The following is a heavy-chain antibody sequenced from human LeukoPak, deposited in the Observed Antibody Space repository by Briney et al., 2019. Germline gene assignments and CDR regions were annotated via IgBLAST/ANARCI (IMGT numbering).Heavy chain of an antibody. J-gene: IGHJ1*01. CDR3: ARAPSEIGGYYPEYFRH. CDR2: IKSDGST. CDR1: GFTFSSYW. Sequence: GGALRLSCAASGFTFSSYWMHWVRHAPGKGLVWVSRIKSDGSTNYADSVKGRFTISRDNAKNTVSLQMNSLRTEDTGVYYCARAPSEIGGYYPEYFRHWGQGTLVTVSS. V-gene: IGHV3-74*01. D-gene: IGHD3-22*01.